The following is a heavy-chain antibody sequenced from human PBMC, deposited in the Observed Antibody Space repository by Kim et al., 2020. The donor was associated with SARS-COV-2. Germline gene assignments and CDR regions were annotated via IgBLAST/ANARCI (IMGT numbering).Heavy chain of an antibody. J-gene: IGHJ4*02. CDR1: GGSIASTSDY. D-gene: IGHD5-18*01. CDR3: ARGGYSYGPVGDY. V-gene: IGHV4-39*07. CDR2: FHPTGSS. Sequence: SETLSLTCTVSGGSIASTSDYWGWIRQSPGKGLEWIGSFHPTGSSYYNPSLRSRLTMSLDTSECQFSLKLDSVTAADTAVYYCARGGYSYGPVGDYWGQGTLVSVSS.